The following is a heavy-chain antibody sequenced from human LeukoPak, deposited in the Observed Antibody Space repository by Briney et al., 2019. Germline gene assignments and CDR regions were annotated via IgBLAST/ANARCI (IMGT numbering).Heavy chain of an antibody. CDR1: GFTFSSYA. CDR2: ISYDGSNK. D-gene: IGHD6-19*01. CDR3: ARAHSSGWYYFDY. J-gene: IGHJ4*02. Sequence: PGGSLRLSCAASGFTFSSYAMPWVRQAPGKGLEGVAVISYDGSNKYYADSVKGRFTISRDNSKNTLYLQMNSLRAEDTAVYYCARAHSSGWYYFDYWGQGTLVTVSS. V-gene: IGHV3-30*04.